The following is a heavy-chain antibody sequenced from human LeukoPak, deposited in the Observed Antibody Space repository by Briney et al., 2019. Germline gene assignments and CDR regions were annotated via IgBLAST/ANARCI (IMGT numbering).Heavy chain of an antibody. CDR2: ISSDGSNK. V-gene: IGHV3-30*18. CDR3: AKDRERYCSGGSCYLFDY. CDR1: GFTFSSYG. Sequence: PGRSLRLSCAASGFTFSSYGMHWVRQAPGKGLEWVAVISSDGSNKYYADSVKGRFTISRDNSKNTLYLQMNSLRAEDTAVYYCAKDRERYCSGGSCYLFDYWGQGTLVTVSS. D-gene: IGHD2-15*01. J-gene: IGHJ4*02.